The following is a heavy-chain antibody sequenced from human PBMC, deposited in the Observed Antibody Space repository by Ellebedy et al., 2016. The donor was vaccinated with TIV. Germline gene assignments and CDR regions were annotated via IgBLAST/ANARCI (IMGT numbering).Heavy chain of an antibody. CDR2: ISSDGSNT. Sequence: GESLKISCAASGFTFSSFAMHWVRQAPGKGLEWLSVISSDGSNTYHADSVKGRFTITRDNSKNTLYLQMDRLRAEDTAVYYCAKGTSSGFNYDRVGFDYWGQGTLVTVSS. D-gene: IGHD3-22*01. V-gene: IGHV3-23*01. CDR3: AKGTSSGFNYDRVGFDY. CDR1: GFTFSSFA. J-gene: IGHJ4*02.